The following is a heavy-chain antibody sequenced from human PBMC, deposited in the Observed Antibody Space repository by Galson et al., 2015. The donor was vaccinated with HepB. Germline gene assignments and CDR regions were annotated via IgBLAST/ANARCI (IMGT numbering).Heavy chain of an antibody. Sequence: SLRLSCAASGFTFSGSAMHWVRQASGKGLEWVGRIRTKPYSYATEYAASVKGRFTISRDDSRNTAYLQMNSLKTEDTAVYYCARRGDYTHSGVDYWGQGTLVTVSS. J-gene: IGHJ4*02. CDR1: GFTFSGSA. CDR2: IRTKPYSYAT. D-gene: IGHD4-17*01. CDR3: ARRGDYTHSGVDY. V-gene: IGHV3-73*01.